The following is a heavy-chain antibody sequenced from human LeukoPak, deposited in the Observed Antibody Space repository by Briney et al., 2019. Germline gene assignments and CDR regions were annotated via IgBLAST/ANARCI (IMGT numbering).Heavy chain of an antibody. D-gene: IGHD3-10*01. V-gene: IGHV3-7*01. CDR2: MNQDGSEK. CDR1: GFTFSDYW. CDR3: ARDWAHFGY. Sequence: GGSLRLSCAASGFTFSDYWMSWVRQAPGKGLEWVANMNQDGSEKYYVDSVKGRFTISRDNAKNSLSLQMNSLRAEDTAVYYRARDWAHFGYWGQGTLVTVSS. J-gene: IGHJ4*02.